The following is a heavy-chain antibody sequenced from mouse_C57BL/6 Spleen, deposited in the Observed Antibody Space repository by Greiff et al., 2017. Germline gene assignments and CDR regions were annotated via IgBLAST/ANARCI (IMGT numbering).Heavy chain of an antibody. CDR2: ISYDGNN. CDR1: GYSITSGYY. V-gene: IGHV3-6*01. Sequence: EVKLMESGPGLVRPSQSLSLTCSVTGYSITSGYYWNWIRQFPGNKLEWMGYISYDGNNNYNPSLKNLISITRDTSKNQFFLKLNSVTTEDTATYYCARDYDYDIGFAYWGQGTLVTVSA. CDR3: ARDYDYDIGFAY. D-gene: IGHD2-4*01. J-gene: IGHJ3*01.